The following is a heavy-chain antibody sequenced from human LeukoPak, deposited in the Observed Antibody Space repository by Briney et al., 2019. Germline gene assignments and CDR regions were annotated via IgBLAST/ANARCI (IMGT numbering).Heavy chain of an antibody. CDR3: AKDVTWFGELLSYFDY. CDR1: GFTFSSYG. J-gene: IGHJ4*02. Sequence: PGGSLRLSCAASGFTFSSYGMHWVRQAPGKGLEWVAVISYDGSNKYYADSVKGRFTISRDNSKNTLYLQMNSLRAEDTAVYYCAKDVTWFGELLSYFDYWGQGTLVTVSS. CDR2: ISYDGSNK. V-gene: IGHV3-30*18. D-gene: IGHD3-10*01.